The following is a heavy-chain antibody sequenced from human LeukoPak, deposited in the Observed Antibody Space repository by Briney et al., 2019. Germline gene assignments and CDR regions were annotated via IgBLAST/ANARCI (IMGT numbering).Heavy chain of an antibody. CDR3: ARDSPDCGSTTCYKDWFDP. CDR2: IYTSGST. CDR1: GGSISSYY. D-gene: IGHD2-2*02. Sequence: SETLSLTCTVSGGSISSYYWSWIRQPAGKGLEWIGRIYTSGSTNYTPSLKSRVTISVDTSKNHFSLKLSSVTAADTAVYYCARDSPDCGSTTCYKDWFDPWGQGTLVTVSS. V-gene: IGHV4-4*07. J-gene: IGHJ5*02.